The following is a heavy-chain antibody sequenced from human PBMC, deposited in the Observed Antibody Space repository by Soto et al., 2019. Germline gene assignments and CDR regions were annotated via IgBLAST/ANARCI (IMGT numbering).Heavy chain of an antibody. V-gene: IGHV3-30-3*01. Sequence: LSCAASGFTFNIFAMHWVRQAPGQGLEWVAVISYDGSKKYYADSVKGRFTISRDNSKNTLLLQMNSLRTEDTAVYYCASDRAYDSVWPSHRLTGDYWGQGTLLTVSS. J-gene: IGHJ4*02. CDR3: ASDRAYDSVWPSHRLTGDY. CDR2: ISYDGSKK. D-gene: IGHD3-16*02. CDR1: GFTFNIFA.